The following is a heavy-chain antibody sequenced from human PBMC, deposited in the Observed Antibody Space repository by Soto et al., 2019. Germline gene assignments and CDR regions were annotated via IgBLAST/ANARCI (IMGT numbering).Heavy chain of an antibody. CDR3: SIKDHWGFDY. CDR1: GGSISSSXW. D-gene: IGHD7-27*01. CDR2: IYHSGRT. Sequence: TLSLTLYVSGGSISSSXWWSWVRQPPGQGLEFMVEIYHSGRTNYNPSLKSRVTISAEKSKNQCSLKLSSVPAAHKAVDYGSIKDHWGFDYWGQGTLVPVSS. V-gene: IGHV4-4*02. J-gene: IGHJ4*02.